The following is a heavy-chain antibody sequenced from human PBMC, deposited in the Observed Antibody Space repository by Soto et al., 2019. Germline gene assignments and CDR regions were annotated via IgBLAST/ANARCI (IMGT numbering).Heavy chain of an antibody. CDR1: GDSVSSNSAA. CDR2: TYYRSKWFN. CDR3: ARGDQGFDY. Sequence: QPLSLPSAISGDSVSSNSAACNLIRQSPSRGLEWLGRTYYRSKWFNNYALSVKSRITINPDTSKNQFSLQLNSVTPEDTAVYYCARGDQGFDYWGQGTLVTVSS. J-gene: IGHJ4*02. V-gene: IGHV6-1*01. D-gene: IGHD3-16*01.